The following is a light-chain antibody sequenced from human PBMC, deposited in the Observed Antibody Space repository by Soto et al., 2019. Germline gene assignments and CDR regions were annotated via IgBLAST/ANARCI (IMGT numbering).Light chain of an antibody. CDR2: GNN. CDR1: SSNIGSNS. Sequence: QAVVTQPPSASGAPGQRVTISCSGSSSNIGSNSVNWYQQLPGTAPKLLIYGNNQRPSGVPDRFSGSKSGTSASLAISGLQSEDEADYYCAAWDDSLNVVVFGGGTKVTVL. J-gene: IGLJ2*01. V-gene: IGLV1-44*01. CDR3: AAWDDSLNVVV.